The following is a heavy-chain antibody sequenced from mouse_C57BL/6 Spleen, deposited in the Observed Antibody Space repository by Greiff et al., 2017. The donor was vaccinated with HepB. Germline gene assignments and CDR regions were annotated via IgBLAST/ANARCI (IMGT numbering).Heavy chain of an antibody. CDR2: INPNNGGT. Sequence: VQLQQSGPELVKPGASVKISCKASGYTFTDYYMNWVKQSHGKSLEWIGDINPNNGGTSYNQKFKGKATLTVDKSSSTAYMQLRSLTSEDSAVYYCARGSKDYYAIDYWGQGTSVTVSS. J-gene: IGHJ4*01. V-gene: IGHV1-26*01. CDR1: GYTFTDYY. D-gene: IGHD1-1*01. CDR3: ARGSKDYYAIDY.